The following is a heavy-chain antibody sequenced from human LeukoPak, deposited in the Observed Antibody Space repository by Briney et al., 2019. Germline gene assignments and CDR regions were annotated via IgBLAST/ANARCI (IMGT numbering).Heavy chain of an antibody. Sequence: PGGSLRLSCAASGFTFSSYTMHWVRQAPGKGLEYVSAISNNGGSTYYANSLKGRFTISRDNSKNTLYRQLGSLRVEDMAVYYCARGTFLAWLFESYMDVWGKGTTVTVSS. CDR1: GFTFSSYT. D-gene: IGHD3-3*02. CDR3: ARGTFLAWLFESYMDV. J-gene: IGHJ6*03. V-gene: IGHV3-64*01. CDR2: ISNNGGST.